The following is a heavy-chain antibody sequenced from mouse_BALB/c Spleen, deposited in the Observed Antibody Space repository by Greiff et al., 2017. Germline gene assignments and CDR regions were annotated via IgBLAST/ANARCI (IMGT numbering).Heavy chain of an antibody. CDR1: GFTFSSYA. V-gene: IGHV5-6-5*01. CDR3: ARGRDYDYGRTYFDY. Sequence: EVKVVESGGGLVKPGGSLKLSCAASGFTFSSYAMSWVRQTPEKRLEWVASISSGGSTYYPDSVKGRFTISRDNARNILYLQMSSLRSEDTAMYYCARGRDYDYGRTYFDYWGQGTTLTVSS. CDR2: ISSGGST. J-gene: IGHJ2*01. D-gene: IGHD2-4*01.